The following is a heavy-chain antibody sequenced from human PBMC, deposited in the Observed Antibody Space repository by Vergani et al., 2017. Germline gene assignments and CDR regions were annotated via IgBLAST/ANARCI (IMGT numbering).Heavy chain of an antibody. CDR1: GGSMSGHY. CDR3: ARGGVSGWYGELSY. CDR2: IYYTGST. D-gene: IGHD6-19*01. Sequence: QVRLQESGPGLVKPSETLSLTCSVSGGSMSGHYWSWIRQPPGKGLEWIGNIYYTGSTNYNPSLQSRVTMSVDTSNNQFSLRLSSVTAADTAVYYCARGGVSGWYGELSYWGQGTLVTVSS. V-gene: IGHV4-59*11. J-gene: IGHJ4*02.